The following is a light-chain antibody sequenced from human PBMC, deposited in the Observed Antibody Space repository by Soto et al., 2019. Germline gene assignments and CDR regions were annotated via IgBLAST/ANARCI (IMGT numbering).Light chain of an antibody. CDR2: DAS. CDR3: QQRSSWPLLT. Sequence: EIVLTQSPATLPLSPGERATLSCRASQSVSNYLAWFQQKPGQAPRLLIYDASNRATGIPARFSGSGSGTDITLTISSLEPEDFAVYYCQQRSSWPLLTFGGGTKVEI. J-gene: IGKJ4*01. CDR1: QSVSNY. V-gene: IGKV3-11*01.